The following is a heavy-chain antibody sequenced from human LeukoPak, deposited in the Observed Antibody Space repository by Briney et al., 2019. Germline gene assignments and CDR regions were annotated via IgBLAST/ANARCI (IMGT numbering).Heavy chain of an antibody. V-gene: IGHV1-69*05. CDR3: ARDQWYYYDSSGYYYPNPFDY. D-gene: IGHD3-22*01. CDR1: GGTFSSYA. CDR2: IIPIFGTA. J-gene: IGHJ4*02. Sequence: ASVKVSCKASGGTFSSYAISWVRQAPGQGLEWMGGIIPIFGTANYAQKFQGRVTMTRDTSTSTVYMELSSLRSEDTAVYYCARDQWYYYDSSGYYYPNPFDYWGQGTLVTVSS.